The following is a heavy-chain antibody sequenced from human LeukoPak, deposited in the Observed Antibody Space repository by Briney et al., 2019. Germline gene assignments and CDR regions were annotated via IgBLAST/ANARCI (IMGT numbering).Heavy chain of an antibody. V-gene: IGHV3-48*04. CDR1: GFTFSSYS. Sequence: HPGGSLRLSCAASGFTFSSYSMNWVRQAPGKGLEWVSYISSSSSTIYYADSVKGRFTISRDNAKNTLYLQMNSLRVEDTAVYYCARGRPHGNDYWGQGTLVTVSS. D-gene: IGHD4-23*01. CDR2: ISSSSSTI. J-gene: IGHJ4*02. CDR3: ARGRPHGNDY.